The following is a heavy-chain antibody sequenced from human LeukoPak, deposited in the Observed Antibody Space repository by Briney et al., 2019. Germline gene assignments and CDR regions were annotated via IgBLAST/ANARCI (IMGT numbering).Heavy chain of an antibody. D-gene: IGHD3-16*01. CDR3: AKAGPFYFDY. V-gene: IGHV3-23*01. Sequence: GTLSLTCGVSGGSITNTNYWTWVRQAPGKGLEWVSAIGPGGSPTYYADSVKGRFTISRDNSKNMLYLQMSSLRVEDTALYYCAKAGPFYFDYWGQGTLVTVSS. CDR1: GGSITNTNY. CDR2: IGPGGSPT. J-gene: IGHJ4*02.